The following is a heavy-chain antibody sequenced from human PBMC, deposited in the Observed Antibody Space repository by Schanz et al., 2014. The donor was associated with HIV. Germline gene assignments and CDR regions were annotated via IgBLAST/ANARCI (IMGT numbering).Heavy chain of an antibody. CDR3: AKPEYDSRGNSQSHFDY. D-gene: IGHD3-22*01. J-gene: IGHJ4*02. Sequence: EGQLVESGGGLVQPGGSLRLSCAASGFTFKSYAMSWVRQAPGKGLEWVSSISESGGRTYYADSVNGRFTISRDNSKNTLYLQMTTLRIDDTAVYYCAKPEYDSRGNSQSHFDYWGQGTLVTVSS. CDR2: ISESGGRT. CDR1: GFTFKSYA. V-gene: IGHV3-23*04.